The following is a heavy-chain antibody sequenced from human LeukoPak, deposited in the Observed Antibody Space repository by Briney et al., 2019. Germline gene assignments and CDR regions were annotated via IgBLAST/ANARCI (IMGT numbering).Heavy chain of an antibody. CDR1: GGSISSNY. Sequence: SETPSLTCTVSGGSISSNYWSWIRQPPGRGLEWIGYIYYSGITNYNPSLKSRVTISVDTSKNQYTLKLSSVAAADTAVYYCASGYDSGSYFPNWGQGTLVTVSS. V-gene: IGHV4-59*01. CDR2: IYYSGIT. D-gene: IGHD3-10*01. J-gene: IGHJ4*02. CDR3: ASGYDSGSYFPN.